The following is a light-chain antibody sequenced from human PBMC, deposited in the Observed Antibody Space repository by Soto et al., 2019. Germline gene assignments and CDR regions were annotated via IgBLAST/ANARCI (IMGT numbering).Light chain of an antibody. CDR1: QSVRTY. J-gene: IGKJ5*01. CDR3: QQRSNWPVT. V-gene: IGKV3-11*01. Sequence: EVGVSQSPATLSLYTGERATLSFRVSQSVRTYLAWYQVKPGQAPRLLIYDASSRASGVPARFSGSGSGTDFTLTISSLEPEDFAVYYCQQRSNWPVTSGQGRLLEV. CDR2: DAS.